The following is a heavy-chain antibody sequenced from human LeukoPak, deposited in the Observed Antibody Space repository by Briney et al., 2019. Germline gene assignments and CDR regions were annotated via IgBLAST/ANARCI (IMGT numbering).Heavy chain of an antibody. J-gene: IGHJ3*02. CDR1: GFTFSSYS. D-gene: IGHD1-26*01. CDR3: AKGSGIFTAFDI. CDR2: ISGSGGST. Sequence: GGSLRLSCAASGFTFSSYSMNWVRQAPGKGLEWVSAISGSGGSTYYADSVKGRFTISRDNSKNTLYLQMNSLRAEDTAVYYCAKGSGIFTAFDIWGQGTMVTVSS. V-gene: IGHV3-23*01.